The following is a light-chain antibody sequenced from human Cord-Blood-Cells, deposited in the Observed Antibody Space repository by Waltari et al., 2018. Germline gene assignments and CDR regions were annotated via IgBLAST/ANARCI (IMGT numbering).Light chain of an antibody. J-gene: IGKJ1*01. CDR1: QSVSRSY. V-gene: IGKV3-20*01. CDR3: QQYGSSPRT. CDR2: GAS. Sequence: EIVLTHSPGTLSLSPGERATLSCRASQSVSRSYLAWYQQKPGQAPRLLIYGASSRATGIPDRFSGSGSGTDVTLTSSRLEPEDDAVYYCQQYGSSPRTFGQGTKVEIK.